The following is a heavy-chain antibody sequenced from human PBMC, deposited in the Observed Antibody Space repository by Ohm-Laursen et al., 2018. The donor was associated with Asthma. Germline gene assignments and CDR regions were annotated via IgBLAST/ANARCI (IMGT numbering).Heavy chain of an antibody. CDR3: AKGRGYDSIFDY. V-gene: IGHV3-9*01. CDR1: GFTFDDYA. Sequence: SLRLSCAASGFTFDDYAMHWVRQAPGKGLDRGSGISWNSGSIGYADSVKGRFTISRDNAKNSLYLQMNSLRAEDTALYYCAKGRGYDSIFDYWGQGTLVTVSS. J-gene: IGHJ4*02. D-gene: IGHD3-22*01. CDR2: ISWNSGSI.